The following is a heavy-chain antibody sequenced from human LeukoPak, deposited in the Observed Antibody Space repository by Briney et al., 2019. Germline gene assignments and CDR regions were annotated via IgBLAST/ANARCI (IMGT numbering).Heavy chain of an antibody. V-gene: IGHV3-11*06. Sequence: GGSLRLSCPASGFIFSDYYMSCIRQAPGKGLECVSYISSSSSYINYADSVKGRFTISRDNAKNSLYLQMNSLRAEDTDVYYCARVSCGDCGYFDYWGQGTLVTV. J-gene: IGHJ4*02. CDR2: ISSSSSYI. CDR3: ARVSCGDCGYFDY. CDR1: GFIFSDYY. D-gene: IGHD2-21*02.